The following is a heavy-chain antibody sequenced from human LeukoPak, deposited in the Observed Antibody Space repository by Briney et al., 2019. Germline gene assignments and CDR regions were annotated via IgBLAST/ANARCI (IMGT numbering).Heavy chain of an antibody. Sequence: PSETRSLTCTVSGGSISSYYWSWIRQPAGKGLEWIGRIYTSGSTNYNPSLKSRVTMSVDTSKNQFSLKLSSVTAADTAVYYCARHLYYDILPVYYAGLGHWGQGTLVTVSS. J-gene: IGHJ4*02. D-gene: IGHD3-9*01. V-gene: IGHV4-4*07. CDR3: ARHLYYDILPVYYAGLGH. CDR1: GGSISSYY. CDR2: IYTSGST.